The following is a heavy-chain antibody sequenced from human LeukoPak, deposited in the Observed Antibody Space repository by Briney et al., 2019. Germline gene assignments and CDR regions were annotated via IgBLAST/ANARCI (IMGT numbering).Heavy chain of an antibody. CDR2: INHSGNT. CDR3: ARGQGSYRFFDY. CDR1: VGSFSAYH. J-gene: IGHJ4*02. D-gene: IGHD1-26*01. Sequence: SETLSLTCAVYVGSFSAYHWSWIRQPPGKGLEWIGEINHSGNTNSDPSLKSRVTMSVDTSKNQFSLKVTSVTAADTAVYYCARGQGSYRFFDYWGQGTLVAVSS. V-gene: IGHV4-34*01.